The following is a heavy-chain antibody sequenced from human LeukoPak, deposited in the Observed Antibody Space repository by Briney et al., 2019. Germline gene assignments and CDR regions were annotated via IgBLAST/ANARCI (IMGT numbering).Heavy chain of an antibody. J-gene: IGHJ4*02. CDR2: IYTSGST. CDR1: GGSLSSYY. CDR3: ARDGVTTVWAYFDY. Sequence: HSETLSPTCTVSGGSLSSYYWSWIRQPAGTGLEWIGRIYTSGSTNYNPSLKSRVTMSVDTSKNQFSLKLSSVTAADTAVYYCARDGVTTVWAYFDYWGQGTLVTVSS. D-gene: IGHD4-17*01. V-gene: IGHV4-4*07.